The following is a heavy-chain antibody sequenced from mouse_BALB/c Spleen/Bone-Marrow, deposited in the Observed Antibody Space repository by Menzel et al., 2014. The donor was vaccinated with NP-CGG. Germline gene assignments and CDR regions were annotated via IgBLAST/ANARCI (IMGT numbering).Heavy chain of an antibody. V-gene: IGHV7-3*02. CDR1: GFTFTDYY. Sequence: EVQGVESGGGLVQPGGSLRLSCATSGFTFTDYYMIWVRQPPGKALEWLALIRSKVHGYTTEYSASVKGRFTISRDNSQSILYLQMNTLRAEDSATYYCARDPQYYYVSSYVGWYFDVWGAGTTVTVSS. CDR2: IRSKVHGYTT. J-gene: IGHJ1*01. CDR3: ARDPQYYYVSSYVGWYFDV. D-gene: IGHD1-1*01.